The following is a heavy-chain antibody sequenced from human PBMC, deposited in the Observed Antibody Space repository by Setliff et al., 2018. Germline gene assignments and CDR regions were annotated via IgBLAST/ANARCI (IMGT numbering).Heavy chain of an antibody. Sequence: GGSLRLSCAASGFTFSTYSFNWVRQAPGKGLEWVSAISSTSTYIYYADSVKGRSTISRDNSKNSLYLHMNSLRAEDTAVYYCTRARDIAPTYYYMDVWGKGTTVTVSS. J-gene: IGHJ6*03. CDR3: TRARDIAPTYYYMDV. V-gene: IGHV3-21*01. CDR1: GFTFSTYS. CDR2: ISSTSTYI. D-gene: IGHD5-12*01.